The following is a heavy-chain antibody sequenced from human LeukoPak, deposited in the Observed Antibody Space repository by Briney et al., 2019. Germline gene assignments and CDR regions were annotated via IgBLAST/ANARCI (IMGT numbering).Heavy chain of an antibody. CDR3: ASSGGGHSYGHLGY. V-gene: IGHV3-74*01. CDR1: GFTFSSYT. Sequence: GGSLRLSCAASGFTFSSYTMNWVRQAPGKGLVWVSRINSDGSSTIYADSVKGRFTISGDNVKNTLYLQMNSLRAEDTAVYYCASSGGGHSYGHLGYWGQGTLVTVSS. J-gene: IGHJ4*02. D-gene: IGHD5-18*01. CDR2: INSDGSST.